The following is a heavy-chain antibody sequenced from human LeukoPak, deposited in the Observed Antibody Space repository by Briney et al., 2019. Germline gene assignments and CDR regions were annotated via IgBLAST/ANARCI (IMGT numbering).Heavy chain of an antibody. D-gene: IGHD6-6*01. V-gene: IGHV3-23*01. CDR1: GFTFRNYA. J-gene: IGHJ4*02. Sequence: GGSLRLSCAASGFTFRNYAMNWVRQAPGRGLEWVSGISGSGGSTYYADSVKGRFTISRDNSKNTLYLQMNSLRAEDTAVYYCAKETSSSFDYWGQGTLVTVSS. CDR3: AKETSSSFDY. CDR2: ISGSGGST.